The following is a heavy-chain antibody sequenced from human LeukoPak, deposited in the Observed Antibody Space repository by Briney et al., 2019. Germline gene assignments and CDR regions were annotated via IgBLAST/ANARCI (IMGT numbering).Heavy chain of an antibody. J-gene: IGHJ4*02. CDR3: AKDSYYDVLTGYRLDY. CDR1: GFTFSSYA. CDR2: ISGSGMSI. Sequence: GGSLRLSCAASGFTFSSYAINWVRQAPGKGLEWVSGISGSGMSIRYAGSVKGRFTPSRDNSKNTLFLQMNSLRPEDTAVYYCAKDSYYDVLTGYRLDYWGQGSLVTVSA. D-gene: IGHD3-9*01. V-gene: IGHV3-23*01.